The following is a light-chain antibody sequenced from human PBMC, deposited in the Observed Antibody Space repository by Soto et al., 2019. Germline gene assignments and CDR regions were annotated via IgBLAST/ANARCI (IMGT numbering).Light chain of an antibody. CDR2: GAS. CDR1: QSVGTT. CDR3: QQYSDSPT. Sequence: EIFMTQSPATLSVSPGEKVILSCRASQSVGTTLAWYQQKPGQAPSLLIRGASTRATGVPARFSGSGSGTEFTLTISSLQSEDFAFYYCQQYSDSPTFGGGTTLEIK. V-gene: IGKV3-15*01. J-gene: IGKJ4*02.